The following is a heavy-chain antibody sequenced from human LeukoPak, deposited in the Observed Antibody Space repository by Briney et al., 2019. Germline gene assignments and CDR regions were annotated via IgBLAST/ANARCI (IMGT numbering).Heavy chain of an antibody. J-gene: IGHJ4*02. V-gene: IGHV3-23*01. Sequence: GGSLRLSCAASGFTFNKYAMSWVRQAPGKGLEWVSGISTTVGTTFYADSVKGRFTISRDTSKNTLYLQMNSLRAEDTAVYYCAKSQAILGGFFDNWGQGTLVTGSS. CDR2: ISTTVGTT. CDR1: GFTFNKYA. CDR3: AKSQAILGGFFDN. D-gene: IGHD2-15*01.